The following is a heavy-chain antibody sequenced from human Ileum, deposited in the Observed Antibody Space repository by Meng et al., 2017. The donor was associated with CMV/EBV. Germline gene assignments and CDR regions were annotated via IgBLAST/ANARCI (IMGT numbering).Heavy chain of an antibody. D-gene: IGHD1-14*01. CDR2: IHPSGST. J-gene: IGHJ4*02. V-gene: IGHV4-34*01. CDR3: ARGQDNHKGGVH. CDR1: DWSFSDFY. Sequence: QLGGAGPLKPSGTLSLTCHVYDWSFSDFYWSWPGHRPGKGLEWIGEIHPSGSTHYNPSLESRVSISVHMSNNQFSLKVSSVTAADTAVYYCARGQDNHKGGVHWGQGTLVTVSS.